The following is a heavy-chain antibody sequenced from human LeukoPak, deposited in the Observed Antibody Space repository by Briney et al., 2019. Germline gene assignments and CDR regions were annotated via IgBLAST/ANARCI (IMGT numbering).Heavy chain of an antibody. J-gene: IGHJ6*02. CDR2: IPYDGSNK. Sequence: PGGSLRLSCAASGFTFSYYSMHWVRQAPGKGLEWVAVIPYDGSNKYYADSVKGRFTISRDNSKNTLYLQMNSLRGEETAVYYCAKVPSTSLVVPAALIDDGMDVWGQGTTVTVSS. CDR3: AKVPSTSLVVPAALIDDGMDV. D-gene: IGHD2-2*01. V-gene: IGHV3-30*18. CDR1: GFTFSYYS.